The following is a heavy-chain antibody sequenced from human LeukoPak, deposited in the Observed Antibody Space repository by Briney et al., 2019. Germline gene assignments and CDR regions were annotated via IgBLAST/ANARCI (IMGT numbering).Heavy chain of an antibody. CDR3: ARLGHDYGDYGYYFDY. V-gene: IGHV4-4*07. Sequence: SETLSLTCTVSGDSISSYFWTWIRQPAGKGLEWIGRIYTSGTSNYNPSLKSRVTMSIDTPKNHFSLNLSSVTAADTAVYYCARLGHDYGDYGYYFDYWGQGTLVTVSS. D-gene: IGHD4-17*01. CDR1: GDSISSYF. CDR2: IYTSGTS. J-gene: IGHJ4*02.